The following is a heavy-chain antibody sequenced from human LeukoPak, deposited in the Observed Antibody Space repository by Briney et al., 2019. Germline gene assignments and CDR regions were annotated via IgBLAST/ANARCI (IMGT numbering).Heavy chain of an antibody. CDR2: IYYSGST. D-gene: IGHD6-19*01. V-gene: IGHV4-31*03. J-gene: IGHJ5*02. CDR1: GGSISSGGYY. Sequence: SETLTLTCTVSGGSISSGGYYWSWIRQHPGKGLEWIGYIYYSGSTYYNSSFKSRVTIPVDTSKNQFSLKLSSVTAADTAVYYCARERYSSGWYVNWFDPWGQGTLVTVSS. CDR3: ARERYSSGWYVNWFDP.